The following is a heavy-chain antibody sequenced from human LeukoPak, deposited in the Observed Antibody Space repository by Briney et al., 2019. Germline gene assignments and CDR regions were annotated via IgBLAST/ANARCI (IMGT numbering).Heavy chain of an antibody. CDR2: INHSGST. V-gene: IGHV4-34*01. J-gene: IGHJ3*02. CDR1: GGSFSGYY. CDR3: AKSNGYGLIDI. D-gene: IGHD3-10*01. Sequence: PSETLSLTCAVYGGSFSGYYWSWIRQPPGKGLEWIGEINHSGSTNYNPSLKSRLTISLDTSRNQFSLKLNSVTAADTAVYYCAKSNGYGLIDIWGQGTMVTVSS.